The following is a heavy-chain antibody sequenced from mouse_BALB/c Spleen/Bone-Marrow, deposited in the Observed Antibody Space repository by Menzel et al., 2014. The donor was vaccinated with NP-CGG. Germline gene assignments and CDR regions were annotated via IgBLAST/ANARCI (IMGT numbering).Heavy chain of an antibody. Sequence: QVQLKQSGAELVKPGAPVKLSCKASGYTFTSYWMNWVKQRPGRGLEWNGRIDPSDSETHYNQKFKDKATLTVDKSSSTAYIQLSSLTSEDSAVYYCARNWVYFDYWGQGTTLTVSS. J-gene: IGHJ2*01. CDR3: ARNWVYFDY. CDR2: IDPSDSET. CDR1: GYTFTSYW. V-gene: IGHV1-69*02. D-gene: IGHD4-1*01.